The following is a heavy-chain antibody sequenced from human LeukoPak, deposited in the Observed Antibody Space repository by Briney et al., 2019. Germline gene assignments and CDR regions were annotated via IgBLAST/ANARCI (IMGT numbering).Heavy chain of an antibody. CDR3: ARTGPAAHDY. V-gene: IGHV4-30-4*01. CDR2: IYYSGST. Sequence: SETLSLTCTVSGGSISSGDYYWSWIRQPPGKGLEWIGYIYYSGSTYYNPSLKSRVTISVDTSKNQFSLKLSSVTTADTAVYYCARTGPAAHDYWGQGTLVTVSS. J-gene: IGHJ4*02. D-gene: IGHD2-2*01. CDR1: GGSISSGDYY.